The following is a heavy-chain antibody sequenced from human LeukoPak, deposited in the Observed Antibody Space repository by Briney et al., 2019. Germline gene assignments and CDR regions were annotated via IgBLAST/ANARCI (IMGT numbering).Heavy chain of an antibody. CDR3: AREDPLRNWFDP. Sequence: SETLSLTCAVSGGSISSGGYSWSWIRQPPGKGLEWIGYIYHSGSTYYNPSLESRVTISVDRSKNQFSLKLSSVTAADTAVYYCAREDPLRNWFDPWGQGTLVTVSS. J-gene: IGHJ5*02. V-gene: IGHV4-30-2*01. CDR1: GGSISSGGYS. CDR2: IYHSGST.